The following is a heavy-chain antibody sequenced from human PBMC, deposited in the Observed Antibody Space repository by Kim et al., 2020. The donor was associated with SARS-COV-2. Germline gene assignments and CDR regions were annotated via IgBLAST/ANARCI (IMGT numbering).Heavy chain of an antibody. CDR1: GYTLTELS. V-gene: IGHV1-24*01. J-gene: IGHJ6*02. CDR3: ATHRDGPYYYYYGMDV. CDR2: FDPEDGET. Sequence: ASVKVSCKVSGYTLTELSMHWVRQAPGKGLEWMGGFDPEDGETIYAQKFQGRVTMTEDTSTDTAYMELSSLRSEDTAVYYCATHRDGPYYYYYGMDVWGQGTTVTVSS.